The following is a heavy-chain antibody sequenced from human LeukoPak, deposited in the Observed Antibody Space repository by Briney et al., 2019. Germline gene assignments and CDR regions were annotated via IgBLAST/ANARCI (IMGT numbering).Heavy chain of an antibody. V-gene: IGHV1-69*13. D-gene: IGHD2-2*02. CDR1: GGTFSSYA. CDR3: ARGYCSSTSCYSRQAYYFDY. Sequence: ASVKVSCKASGGTFSSYAISWVRQAPGQGLEWMGGIIPIFGTANYAQKFQGRVTITADESTGTAYMELSSLRSEDTAVYYCARGYCSSTSCYSRQAYYFDYWGQGTLVTVSS. CDR2: IIPIFGTA. J-gene: IGHJ4*02.